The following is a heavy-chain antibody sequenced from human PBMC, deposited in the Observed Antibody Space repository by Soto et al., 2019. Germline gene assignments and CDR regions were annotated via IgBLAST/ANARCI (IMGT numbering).Heavy chain of an antibody. V-gene: IGHV3-21*01. J-gene: IGHJ5*02. Sequence: GGSLRLSCAASGFTFRSFTMNWVRQAPGKGLEWVSTISSNSAYIYYTDALRGRFTISRDNAKNSLHPQMNSLRAEDTAVYYCTRDASRDSSARGWFDPWGPGTLVTVSS. CDR2: ISSNSAYI. CDR3: TRDASRDSSARGWFDP. D-gene: IGHD6-13*01. CDR1: GFTFRSFT.